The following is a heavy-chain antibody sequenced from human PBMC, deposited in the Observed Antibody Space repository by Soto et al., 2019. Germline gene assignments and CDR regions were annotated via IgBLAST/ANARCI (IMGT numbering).Heavy chain of an antibody. V-gene: IGHV3-30-3*01. CDR1: GSTFSSYA. D-gene: IGHD3-22*01. Sequence: QVQLVESGGGVVQPGRSLRLSCAASGSTFSSYAMHWVRQAPGKGLEWVAVISYDGSNKYYADSVKGRFTISRDNSKNTLYLQMNSLRAEDTAVYYCARSTYYDSSGSQYYYYGMDVWGQGTTVTVSS. J-gene: IGHJ6*02. CDR3: ARSTYYDSSGSQYYYYGMDV. CDR2: ISYDGSNK.